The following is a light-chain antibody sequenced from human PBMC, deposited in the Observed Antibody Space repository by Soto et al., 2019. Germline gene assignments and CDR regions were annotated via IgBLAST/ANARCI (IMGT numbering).Light chain of an antibody. V-gene: IGLV2-8*01. CDR1: SSDIGAYKY. J-gene: IGLJ1*01. CDR2: EVS. CDR3: MSYAGNNIYV. Sequence: QSALTQPPSASGSPGQSVTISCTGTSSDIGAYKYVSWYQQHPGKAPKLIIYEVSNRPSGVPDRFSGSKSGNTASLTVSGLQAEDEADFYCMSYAGNNIYVFGTGTKLTVL.